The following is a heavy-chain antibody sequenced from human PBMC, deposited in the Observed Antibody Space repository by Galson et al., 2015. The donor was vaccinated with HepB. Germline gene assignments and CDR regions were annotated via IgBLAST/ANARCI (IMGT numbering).Heavy chain of an antibody. J-gene: IGHJ6*02. D-gene: IGHD5-12*01. V-gene: IGHV3-48*02. CDR2: ISSSSSTI. CDR1: GFTFSSYS. CDR3: ARDRGYSGYDLGMDV. Sequence: SLRLSCAASGFTFSSYSMNWVRQAPGKGLEWVSYISSSSSTIYYADSVKSRFTISRDNAKNSLYLQMNSLRDEDTAVYYCARDRGYSGYDLGMDVWGQGTTVTVSS.